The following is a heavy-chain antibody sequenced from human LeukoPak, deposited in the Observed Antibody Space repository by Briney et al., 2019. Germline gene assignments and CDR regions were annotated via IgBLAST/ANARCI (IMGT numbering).Heavy chain of an antibody. Sequence: ASVKVSCKASGYTFTGYYMHWVRQAPGQGLEWMGWMNPDSGNTGYAQKFQGRVTMTRNTSISTAYMELSSLRSEDTAVYYCARGNPTHGGNSAVDYWGQGTLVTVSS. CDR2: MNPDSGNT. V-gene: IGHV1-8*02. D-gene: IGHD4-23*01. J-gene: IGHJ4*02. CDR1: GYTFTGYY. CDR3: ARGNPTHGGNSAVDY.